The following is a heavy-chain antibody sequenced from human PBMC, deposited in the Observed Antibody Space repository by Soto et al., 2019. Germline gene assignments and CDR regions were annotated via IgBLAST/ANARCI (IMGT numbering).Heavy chain of an antibody. V-gene: IGHV3-11*01. CDR2: ISSSGSTI. CDR3: ARGQWELSLFDY. Sequence: GGSLRLSCAASGFTFSDYYMTWIRQAPGKGLEWISYISSSGSTIYYADSVKGRFTISRDNAKNSLYLQMNSLRAEDTAVYYCARGQWELSLFDYWGQGTLDTVSS. D-gene: IGHD1-26*01. J-gene: IGHJ4*02. CDR1: GFTFSDYY.